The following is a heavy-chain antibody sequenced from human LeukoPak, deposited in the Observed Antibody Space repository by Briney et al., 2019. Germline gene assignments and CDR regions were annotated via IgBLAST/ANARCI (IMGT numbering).Heavy chain of an antibody. CDR2: IKQDGSEK. D-gene: IGHD3-10*01. J-gene: IGHJ4*02. CDR1: GVMFPSYW. V-gene: IGHV3-7*04. Sequence: GGSLRLSCAASGVMFPSYWMTWVRQAPGKGLEWVANIKQDGSEKYYVDSVKGRFTISRDNAKNSVYLQMNSLRAEDAAVYYCARRHHFGFLDSWGQGTLVTVSS. CDR3: ARRHHFGFLDS.